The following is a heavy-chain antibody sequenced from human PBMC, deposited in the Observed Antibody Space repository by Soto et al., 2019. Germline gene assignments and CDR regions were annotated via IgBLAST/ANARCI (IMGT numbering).Heavy chain of an antibody. V-gene: IGHV6-1*01. CDR1: GDSVSSNYAT. CDR2: TYYRSKWHT. CDR3: ARVITMVRGAWNWFDP. D-gene: IGHD3-10*01. Sequence: QTLSLTCVISGDSVSSNYATWNWIRQSPSRGLEWLGRTYYRSKWHTDYAVSVESRVTINPDTSENQFSLQLNSVTPEDTAVYYCARVITMVRGAWNWFDPWGQGTLVTVS. J-gene: IGHJ5*02.